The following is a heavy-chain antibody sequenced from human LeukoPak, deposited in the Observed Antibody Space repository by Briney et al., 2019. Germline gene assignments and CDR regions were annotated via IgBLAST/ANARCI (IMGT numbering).Heavy chain of an antibody. CDR2: LSGSGITT. J-gene: IGHJ4*01. V-gene: IGHV3-23*01. Sequence: GGSLRLSCAASGFTFSNSAMSWVRQAPGKGLEWVSTLSGSGITTYYADSVKGRFTISRDNPKNTLYLQMNSLRAEDTAVYYCAKGIYSSGWSYFDYWGHGTLVAVSS. CDR1: GFTFSNSA. D-gene: IGHD6-19*01. CDR3: AKGIYSSGWSYFDY.